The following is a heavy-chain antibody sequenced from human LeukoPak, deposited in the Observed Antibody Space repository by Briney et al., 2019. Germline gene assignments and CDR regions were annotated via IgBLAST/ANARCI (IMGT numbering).Heavy chain of an antibody. CDR1: GFTFSSYW. J-gene: IGHJ4*02. V-gene: IGHV3-74*01. Sequence: GGSLRLSCAASGFTFSSYWMHWVRQAPGKGLVWVSRINSDGSSTSYADSVKGRFTISRDNAKNTLYLQMNSLRAEDTAVYYCAKKSVPTAGPSYFDYWGQGTLVTVSS. D-gene: IGHD6-19*01. CDR3: AKKSVPTAGPSYFDY. CDR2: INSDGSST.